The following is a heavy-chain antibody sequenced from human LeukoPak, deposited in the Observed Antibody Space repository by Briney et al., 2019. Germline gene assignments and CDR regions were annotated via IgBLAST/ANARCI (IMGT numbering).Heavy chain of an antibody. D-gene: IGHD5-18*01. CDR1: GYTFTSYG. V-gene: IGHV1-18*04. J-gene: IGHJ4*02. Sequence: ASVKVSCKASGYTFTSYGISGVRQAPARGLEWMGWISAYNGNTNYAQKLQGRVTMTTDTSTSTAYMELRSLRSDDTAVYYCARVYRDTYGQNWGQGTLVTVSS. CDR3: ARVYRDTYGQN. CDR2: ISAYNGNT.